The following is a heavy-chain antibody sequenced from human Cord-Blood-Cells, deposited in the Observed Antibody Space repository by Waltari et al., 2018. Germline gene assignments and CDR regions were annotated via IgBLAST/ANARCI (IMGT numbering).Heavy chain of an antibody. V-gene: IGHV3-33*01. CDR1: GFTFSSYG. Sequence: QVQLVESGGGVVQPGRSLRLSCAASGFTFSSYGMHWVRQAPGKGLEWVAVIVDDGSNKYYADSVKGRFTISRDNSKNTLYLQMNSLRAEDTAVYYCARDGRPGRSAFDIWGQGTMVTVSS. CDR3: ARDGRPGRSAFDI. CDR2: IVDDGSNK. J-gene: IGHJ3*02. D-gene: IGHD1-26*01.